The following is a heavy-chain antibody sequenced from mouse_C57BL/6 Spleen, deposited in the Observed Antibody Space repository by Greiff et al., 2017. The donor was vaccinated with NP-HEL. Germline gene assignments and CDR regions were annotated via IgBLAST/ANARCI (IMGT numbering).Heavy chain of an antibody. Sequence: QVQLQQSGPELVKPGASVKISCKASGYSFTSYYIHWVKQRPGQGLEWIGWIYPGSGNTKYNEKFKGKATLTADTSSSTAYMQLSSLTSEDSAVYYCARWDDYDSAWFAYWGQGTLVTVSA. CDR1: GYSFTSYY. CDR3: ARWDDYDSAWFAY. J-gene: IGHJ3*01. CDR2: IYPGSGNT. V-gene: IGHV1-66*01. D-gene: IGHD2-4*01.